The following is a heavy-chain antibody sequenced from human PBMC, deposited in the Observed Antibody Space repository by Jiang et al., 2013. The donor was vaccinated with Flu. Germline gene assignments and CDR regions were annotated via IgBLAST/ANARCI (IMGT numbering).Heavy chain of an antibody. CDR2: INPSGGST. CDR1: GYTFTSYY. Sequence: SVKVSCKASGYTFTSYYMHWVRQAPGQGLEWMGIINPSGGSTSYAQKFQGRVTMTRDTSTSTVYMELSSLGSEDTAVYYCARGTYGSGSYLHNWFDPWGQGTLVTVSS. CDR3: ARGTYGSGSYLHNWFDP. D-gene: IGHD3-10*01. V-gene: IGHV1-46*01. J-gene: IGHJ5*02.